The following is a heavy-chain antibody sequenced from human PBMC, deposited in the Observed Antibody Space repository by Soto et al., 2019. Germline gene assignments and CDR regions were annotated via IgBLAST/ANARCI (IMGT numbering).Heavy chain of an antibody. J-gene: IGHJ6*03. D-gene: IGHD2-2*01. Sequence: GGSLRLSCAASGFTFSSYAMHWVRQAPGKGLEYVSAISSNGGSTYYANSVKGRFTISRDNSKNTLYLQMGSLRAEDMAVYYCARDRGYCSSTSCSPFMDVWGKGTTVTVSS. V-gene: IGHV3-64*01. CDR2: ISSNGGST. CDR1: GFTFSSYA. CDR3: ARDRGYCSSTSCSPFMDV.